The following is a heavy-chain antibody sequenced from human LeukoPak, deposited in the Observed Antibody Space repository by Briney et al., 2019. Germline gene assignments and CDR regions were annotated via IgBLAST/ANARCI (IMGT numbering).Heavy chain of an antibody. CDR3: TTDIDY. Sequence: GGSLRLSCAGSGFIFSDVWMSWVRQAPGKGLEWVARIKTKAEGGTIDYAAAVKGRFIISRDDSEKRLDLQMSSLKSEDTGVYYWTTDIDYWGQGTLVTVSS. J-gene: IGHJ4*02. V-gene: IGHV3-15*01. CDR2: IKTKAEGGTI. CDR1: GFIFSDVW.